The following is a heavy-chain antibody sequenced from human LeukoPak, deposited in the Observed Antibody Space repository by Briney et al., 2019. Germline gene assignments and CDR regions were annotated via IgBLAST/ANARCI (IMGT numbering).Heavy chain of an antibody. CDR2: IYYSGST. Sequence: SETLSLTCTVSGGSISSSSYYWGWIRQPPGKGLEWIGSIYYSGSTYYNPSLKSRVTISVDTSKNQFSLKLSSVTAADTAEYYCARRAPYYAPHYWGQGTLVTVSS. CDR3: ARRAPYYAPHY. D-gene: IGHD3-3*01. CDR1: GGSISSSSYY. V-gene: IGHV4-39*01. J-gene: IGHJ4*02.